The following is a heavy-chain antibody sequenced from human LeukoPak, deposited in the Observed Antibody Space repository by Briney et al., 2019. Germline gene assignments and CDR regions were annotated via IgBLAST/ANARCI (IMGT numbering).Heavy chain of an antibody. Sequence: PGGSLRLSCVASGFPFSSYWMTWVSQAPGKGLEWVANIKQDGSKKSYVDSVKGRFTISRDNAKNSLYLQMNSLRAEDTAIYYCTRVGYIDEGIDYWGQGTLVTVSS. J-gene: IGHJ4*02. CDR2: IKQDGSKK. V-gene: IGHV3-7*04. CDR3: TRVGYIDEGIDY. CDR1: GFPFSSYW. D-gene: IGHD5-24*01.